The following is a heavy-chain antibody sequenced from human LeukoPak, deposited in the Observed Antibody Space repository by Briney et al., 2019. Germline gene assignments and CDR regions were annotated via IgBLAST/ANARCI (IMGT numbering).Heavy chain of an antibody. D-gene: IGHD3-22*01. J-gene: IGHJ5*02. CDR1: GYTFTGYY. V-gene: IGHV1-2*02. CDR2: INPNSGGT. Sequence: ASVKVSCKASGYTFTGYYMHWVRQAPGQGLEWMGWINPNSGGTNYAQKFQGRVTMTRDTSISTAYMELSSLRSEDTAVYYCARATYYYDSSGYALGWFDPWGQGTLVTVSS. CDR3: ARATYYYDSSGYALGWFDP.